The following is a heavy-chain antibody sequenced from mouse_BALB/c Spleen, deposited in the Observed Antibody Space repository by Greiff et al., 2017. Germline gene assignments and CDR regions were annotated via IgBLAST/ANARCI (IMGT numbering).Heavy chain of an antibody. CDR1: GFSFSSYA. V-gene: IGHV5-9-4*01. CDR2: ISSGGSYT. D-gene: IGHD2-1*01. Sequence: EVQVVESGGGLVKPGGSLKLSCAASGFSFSSYAMSWVRQSPGKRLEWVAEISSGGSYTYYPDTVTGRFTISRDKAKNTLYLEMSSLRSEDTAMYYCGRGYYGNYDYAMEYWGPGTSVTVSS. J-gene: IGHJ4*01. CDR3: GRGYYGNYDYAMEY.